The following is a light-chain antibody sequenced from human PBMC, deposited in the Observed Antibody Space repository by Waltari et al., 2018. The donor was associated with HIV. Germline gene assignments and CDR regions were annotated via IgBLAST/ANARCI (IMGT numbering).Light chain of an antibody. V-gene: IGKV1-39*01. CDR1: QSISTY. CDR2: NGN. J-gene: IGKJ1*01. Sequence: DIQMTQSPSPLFASVGDRVTISCRASQSISTYLNWYQQKPGRAPKLLIYNGNILQGGVPSRFSGSGSETDFTLSSSSLQPEDYGTYYCQQSYSTLWTFGPGTKV. CDR3: QQSYSTLWT.